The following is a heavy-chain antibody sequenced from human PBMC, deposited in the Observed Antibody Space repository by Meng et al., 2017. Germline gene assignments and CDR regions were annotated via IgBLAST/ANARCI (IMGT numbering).Heavy chain of an antibody. CDR2: INHSGST. Sequence: QLQLQQWGAGLLKPSETLSLTCAVYGGSFSGYYWSWTRQPPGKGLEWIGEINHSGSTNYNPSLKSRVTISVDTSKNQFSLKLSSVTAADTAVYYCDRSSSRRPHDYWGQGTLVTVSS. J-gene: IGHJ4*02. CDR3: DRSSSRRPHDY. V-gene: IGHV4-34*01. CDR1: GGSFSGYY. D-gene: IGHD6-13*01.